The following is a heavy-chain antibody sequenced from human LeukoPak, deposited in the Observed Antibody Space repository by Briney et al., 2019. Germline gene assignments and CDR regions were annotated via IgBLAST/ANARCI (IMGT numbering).Heavy chain of an antibody. CDR2: IYSGGST. V-gene: IGHV3-66*01. Sequence: GGSLRLSCAASGFTVSSNYMSWVRQAPGKGLEWVSVIYSGGSTYYADSVKGRFTISRDNAKNSLYLQMNSLRAEDTAVYYCARGYPTVTDYWGQGTLVTVSS. J-gene: IGHJ4*02. CDR1: GFTVSSNY. D-gene: IGHD4-17*01. CDR3: ARGYPTVTDY.